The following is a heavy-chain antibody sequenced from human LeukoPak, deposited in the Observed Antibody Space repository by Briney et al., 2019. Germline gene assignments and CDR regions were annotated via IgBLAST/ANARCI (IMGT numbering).Heavy chain of an antibody. D-gene: IGHD6-13*01. Sequence: PGGSLRLSCAASGFTFSSDSMNWVRQAPGKGLEWVAVISYDGSNKYYADSVKGRFTISRDNSKNTLYLQMNSLRAEDTAVYYCARDAKSYSSSWYFKEWGQGTLVTVSS. CDR3: ARDAKSYSSSWYFKE. J-gene: IGHJ4*02. CDR1: GFTFSSDS. V-gene: IGHV3-30*03. CDR2: ISYDGSNK.